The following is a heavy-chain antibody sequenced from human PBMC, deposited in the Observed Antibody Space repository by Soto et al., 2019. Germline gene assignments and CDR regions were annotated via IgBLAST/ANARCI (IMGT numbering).Heavy chain of an antibody. CDR3: ARVKREWSYGAYGYSSVDS. J-gene: IGHJ4*02. D-gene: IGHD4-17*01. Sequence: QLQESGPGLVRPSETRSLTCTVSGGSVNNDDYYWGWIRQPPGKGLEWIGHMYYNGGTYYNPSLQSRVTMSVDTSRNQFSLRLSFVTATDRAIYYCARVKREWSYGAYGYSSVDSWGQGTLVTVSS. V-gene: IGHV4-39*01. CDR1: GGSVNNDDYY. CDR2: MYYNGGT.